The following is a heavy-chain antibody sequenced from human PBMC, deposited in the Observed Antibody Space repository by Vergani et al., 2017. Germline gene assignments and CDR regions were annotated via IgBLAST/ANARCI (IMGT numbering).Heavy chain of an antibody. D-gene: IGHD4-11*01. CDR3: AKDRDYSNYRGYFQH. Sequence: EVQVVESGGGLVQPGRSLRLSCAASGFTFDDYAMHWVRQAPGKGLEWVSGISWNSGSIGYADSVKGRFTISRDNAKNSLYLQMNSLRAEDTALYYCAKDRDYSNYRGYFQHWGQGTLVTVSS. CDR2: ISWNSGSI. J-gene: IGHJ1*01. CDR1: GFTFDDYA. V-gene: IGHV3-9*01.